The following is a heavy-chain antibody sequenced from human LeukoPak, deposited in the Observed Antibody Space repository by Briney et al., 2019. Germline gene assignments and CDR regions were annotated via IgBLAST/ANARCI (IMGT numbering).Heavy chain of an antibody. J-gene: IGHJ4*02. V-gene: IGHV3-21*01. CDR2: ISSSSSYI. Sequence: PGGSLRLSCAASGFTFSSYSMNWVRQAPAKGLEWVSSISSSSSYIYYADSVKGRFTISRDNAKNSLYLQMNSLRAEDTAVYYCARDLSGSYYSTRYFDYWGQGTLVTVSS. CDR3: ARDLSGSYYSTRYFDY. D-gene: IGHD1-26*01. CDR1: GFTFSSYS.